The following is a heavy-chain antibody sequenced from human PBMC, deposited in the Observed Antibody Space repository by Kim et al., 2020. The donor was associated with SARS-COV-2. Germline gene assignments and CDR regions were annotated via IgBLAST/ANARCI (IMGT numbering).Heavy chain of an antibody. CDR2: IRRKANGGTT. V-gene: IGHV3-49*03. CDR1: GFTYGDYA. CDR3: TSNSRLLFSDRFFDR. J-gene: IGHJ4*02. Sequence: GGSLRLSCTISGFTYGDYAMSWFRQAPGKGREWVGFIRRKANGGTTEYAASVKGRFTISRDDSNYIAYLQIDSLRTEDTAVYYCTSNSRLLFSDRFFDRWGQGTLVTVSS. D-gene: IGHD3-10*01.